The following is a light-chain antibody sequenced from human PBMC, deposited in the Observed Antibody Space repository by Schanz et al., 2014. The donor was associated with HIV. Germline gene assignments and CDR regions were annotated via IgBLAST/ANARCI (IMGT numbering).Light chain of an antibody. CDR1: AFNIGHNF. CDR3: QSYDINLSSYV. CDR2: ASH. Sequence: QSVLTQPPSVSAAPGQRVTISCSGSAFNIGHNFVSWYQQFPGTAPKLLIYASHERPSEIPDRFSGSQTGTSATLAITGLQAEDEADYYCQSYDINLSSYVFGPGTKLTVL. J-gene: IGLJ1*01. V-gene: IGLV1-51*01.